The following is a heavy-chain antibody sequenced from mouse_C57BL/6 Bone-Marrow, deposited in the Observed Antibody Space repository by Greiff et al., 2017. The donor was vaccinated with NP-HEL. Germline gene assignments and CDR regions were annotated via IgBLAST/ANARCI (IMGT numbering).Heavy chain of an antibody. J-gene: IGHJ1*03. CDR1: GYTFTSYW. CDR3: ARASSSYWYFDV. D-gene: IGHD1-3*01. V-gene: IGHV1-61*01. Sequence: QVQLQQSGAELVRPGSSVKLSCKASGYTFTSYWMDWVKQRPGQGLEWIGNIYPSDSETHYNQKFKDKATLTVDKSSSTAYMQLSSLTSEDSAVYYCARASSSYWYFDVWGTGATVTVAS. CDR2: IYPSDSET.